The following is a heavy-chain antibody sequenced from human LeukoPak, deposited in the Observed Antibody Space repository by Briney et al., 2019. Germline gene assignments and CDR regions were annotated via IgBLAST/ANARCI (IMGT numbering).Heavy chain of an antibody. V-gene: IGHV4-59*08. Sequence: SETLSLTCTVSGGSISSYYWSWIRQPPGKGLEWIGYIYCSGSTNYNPSLKSRVTISVDTSKDQFSLKLSSVTAADTAVYYCARHRKSSGWTFDYWGQGTLVTVSS. J-gene: IGHJ4*02. CDR1: GGSISSYY. CDR3: ARHRKSSGWTFDY. D-gene: IGHD6-19*01. CDR2: IYCSGST.